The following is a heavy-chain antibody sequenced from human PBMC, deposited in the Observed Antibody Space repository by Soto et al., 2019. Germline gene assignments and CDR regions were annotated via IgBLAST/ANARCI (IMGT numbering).Heavy chain of an antibody. CDR3: AKDSRIRDYVFWSVGNDAFDI. CDR1: GFTFGRYA. Sequence: EVQLLESGGGLVQPGGSLRLSCAASGFTFGRYAMTWVRQAPGKGLEWVSALSGSGSSTYYADSVKGRFTISRDNSKDMLHLQMHSLRAEDTAVYYCAKDSRIRDYVFWSVGNDAFDIWGQGTKVTFSS. V-gene: IGHV3-23*01. J-gene: IGHJ3*02. CDR2: LSGSGSST. D-gene: IGHD3-3*01.